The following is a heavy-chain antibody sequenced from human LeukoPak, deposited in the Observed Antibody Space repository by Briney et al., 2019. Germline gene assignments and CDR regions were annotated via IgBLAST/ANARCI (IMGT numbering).Heavy chain of an antibody. D-gene: IGHD1-26*01. V-gene: IGHV3-30*02. CDR3: AKDKMGATPFDY. J-gene: IGHJ4*02. Sequence: PGGPLRLSCAASGFTFSSYGMHWVGQAPGKGLEWVAFIRYDGSKKYYADSVKGRFTISRDNSKNTLYLQMNSLRAEDTAVYYCAKDKMGATPFDYWGQGTLVTVSS. CDR2: IRYDGSKK. CDR1: GFTFSSYG.